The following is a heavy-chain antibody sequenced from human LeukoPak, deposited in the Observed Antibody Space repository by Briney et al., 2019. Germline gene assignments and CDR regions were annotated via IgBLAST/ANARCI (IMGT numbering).Heavy chain of an antibody. Sequence: SETLSLTCTVSGGSISSYYWSWIRQPPGKGLEWIGYIYYSGSTNYNPSLKSRVTISVDTSKNQFSLKLSSVTAADTAVYYCARVPEYSGSYWEENWYFDLWGRGTLVTVSS. V-gene: IGHV4-59*01. D-gene: IGHD1-26*01. CDR3: ARVPEYSGSYWEENWYFDL. CDR2: IYYSGST. J-gene: IGHJ2*01. CDR1: GGSISSYY.